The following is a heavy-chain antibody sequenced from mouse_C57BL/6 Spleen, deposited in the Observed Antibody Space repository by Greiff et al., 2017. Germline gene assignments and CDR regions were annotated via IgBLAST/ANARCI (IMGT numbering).Heavy chain of an antibody. Sequence: EVKLQESGPELVKPGASVKIPCKASGYTFTDYNMDWVKQSHGKSLEWIGDINPNNGGTIYNQKFKGKATLTVDKSSSTAYMELRSLTSEDTAVYYCARDLHYGSSYGAWFAYWGQGTLVTVSA. V-gene: IGHV1-18*01. CDR3: ARDLHYGSSYGAWFAY. D-gene: IGHD1-1*01. CDR2: INPNNGGT. CDR1: GYTFTDYN. J-gene: IGHJ3*01.